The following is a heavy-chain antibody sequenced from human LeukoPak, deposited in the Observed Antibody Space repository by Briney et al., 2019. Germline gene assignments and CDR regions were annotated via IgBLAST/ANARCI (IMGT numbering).Heavy chain of an antibody. Sequence: PGGSLRLSCAASGFTFDDYGMSWVRHTPGKGLEWVSGINWNGGSTGYADSVKGRFTISRDNAKNSLYLQMNSLRAEDTALYYCAKASLNGDGGYYFDYWGQGTLVTVSS. CDR3: AKASLNGDGGYYFDY. D-gene: IGHD7-27*01. V-gene: IGHV3-20*04. CDR1: GFTFDDYG. J-gene: IGHJ4*02. CDR2: INWNGGST.